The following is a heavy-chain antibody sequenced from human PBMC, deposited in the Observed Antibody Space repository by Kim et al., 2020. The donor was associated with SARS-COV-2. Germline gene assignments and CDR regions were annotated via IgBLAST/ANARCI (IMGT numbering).Heavy chain of an antibody. V-gene: IGHV3-21*01. CDR2: ISSSSSYI. J-gene: IGHJ4*02. CDR3: ARDSSAFWGYSEGYYFDY. CDR1: GFTFSSYS. Sequence: GGSLRLSCAASGFTFSSYSMNWVRQAPGKGLEWVSSISSSSSYIYYADSVKGRFTISRDNAKNSLYLQMNSLRAEDTAVYYCARDSSAFWGYSEGYYFDYWGQGTLVTVSS. D-gene: IGHD3-16*01.